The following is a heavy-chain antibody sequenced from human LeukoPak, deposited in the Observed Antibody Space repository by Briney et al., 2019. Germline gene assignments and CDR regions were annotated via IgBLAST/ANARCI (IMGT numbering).Heavy chain of an antibody. Sequence: GSLRLSCAASGFTFSSYTMNWVRQPPGKGLEWIGYIYSSGSTNYNPSLKSRVTISVDTSKNHFSLKLSSVTAADTAVYYCARLGDFWSGYYNNWGQGTLVTVSS. J-gene: IGHJ4*02. CDR1: GFTFSSYT. CDR3: ARLGDFWSGYYNN. CDR2: IYSSGST. D-gene: IGHD3-3*01. V-gene: IGHV4-59*08.